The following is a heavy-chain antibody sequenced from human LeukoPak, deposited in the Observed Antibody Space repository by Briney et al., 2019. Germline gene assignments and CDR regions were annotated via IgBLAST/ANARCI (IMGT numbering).Heavy chain of an antibody. D-gene: IGHD5-24*01. J-gene: IGHJ6*03. CDR2: ISWDGGST. V-gene: IGHV3-43D*03. CDR1: GLTFSSYS. Sequence: PGGSLRLSCAASGLTFSSYSMNWVRQAPGKGLEWGSLISWDGGSTYYADSVKGRFTISRDNSKNSLYLQMNSLRAEDTALYYCAKDPGNGYNHYYYMDVWGKGTTVTVSS. CDR3: AKDPGNGYNHYYYMDV.